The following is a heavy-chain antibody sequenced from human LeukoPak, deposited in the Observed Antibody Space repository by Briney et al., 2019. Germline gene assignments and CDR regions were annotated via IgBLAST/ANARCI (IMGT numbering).Heavy chain of an antibody. CDR1: GFTFSSYA. J-gene: IGHJ4*02. CDR3: AKVGVGWVAFEY. CDR2: ISGSGYST. D-gene: IGHD3-16*01. Sequence: PGGSLRLSCAASGFTFSSYAMSWVRQAPGKGLEWVSAISGSGYSTYYADSVKGRFTISRDNSKNTLYLQMNSLRAEDTAVYYCAKVGVGWVAFEYWGQGTLVTVSS. V-gene: IGHV3-23*01.